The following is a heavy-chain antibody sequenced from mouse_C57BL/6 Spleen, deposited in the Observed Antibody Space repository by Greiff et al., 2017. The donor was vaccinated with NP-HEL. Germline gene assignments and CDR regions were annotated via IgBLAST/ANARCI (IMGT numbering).Heavy chain of an antibody. CDR3: ARQYYGFAY. CDR1: GFTFSDYG. J-gene: IGHJ3*01. V-gene: IGHV5-17*01. D-gene: IGHD1-1*01. CDR2: ISSGSSTI. Sequence: EVKVVESGGGLVKPGGSLKLSCAASGFTFSDYGMHWVRQAPEKGLEWVAYISSGSSTIYYADTVKGRFTISRDNAKNTLFLQMTSLRSEDTAMYYCARQYYGFAYWGQGTLVTVSA.